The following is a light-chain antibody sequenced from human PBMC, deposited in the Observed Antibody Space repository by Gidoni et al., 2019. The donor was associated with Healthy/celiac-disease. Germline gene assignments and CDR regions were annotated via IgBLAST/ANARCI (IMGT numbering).Light chain of an antibody. V-gene: IGKV2-28*01. J-gene: IGKJ4*01. CDR2: LGS. CDR1: QSPLHSNGYNY. CDR3: MQALQTPLT. Sequence: DSVMTLSPLSLPVTPGAPVYISCRSSQSPLHSNGYNYLDWYLQKPGQSPQLLIYLGSHRASGVPDRFSGSGSGTDFTLKISRVEAEDVGVYYCMQALQTPLTFGGGTKVEIK.